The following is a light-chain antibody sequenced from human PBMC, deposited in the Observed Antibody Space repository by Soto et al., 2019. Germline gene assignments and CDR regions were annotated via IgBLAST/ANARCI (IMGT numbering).Light chain of an antibody. J-gene: IGLJ2*01. V-gene: IGLV4-69*01. Sequence: QLVLTQSPSASASLGASVKLTCTLSSGHSSYAIAWHQQQPEKGPRYLMKLNSDGSHSKGDGIPDRFSGSSSGAERYLTISSLQSEDEADYYCQTWGTGILVFGGGTKRPS. CDR2: LNSDGSH. CDR1: SGHSSYA. CDR3: QTWGTGILV.